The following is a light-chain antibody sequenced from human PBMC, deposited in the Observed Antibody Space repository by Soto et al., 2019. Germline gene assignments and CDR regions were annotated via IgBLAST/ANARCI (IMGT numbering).Light chain of an antibody. CDR2: DAS. CDR1: QSVRNY. CDR3: QQRYNWPPIT. Sequence: EIVLTQSPATLSLSPEERATLSCRASQSVRNYLAWYQQKPGQPPRLLIYDASNRATGIPARFSGSGSGTDFTLTISSLEPEDFAVYYCQQRYNWPPITFGQGTRLEI. V-gene: IGKV3-11*01. J-gene: IGKJ5*01.